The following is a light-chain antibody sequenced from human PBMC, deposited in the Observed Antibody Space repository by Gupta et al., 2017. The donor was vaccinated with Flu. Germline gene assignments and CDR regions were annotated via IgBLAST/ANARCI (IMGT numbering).Light chain of an antibody. CDR1: SSDIGGYNY. Sequence: QSALTQPASVSGSPGQSITISCTGTSSDIGGYNYVSWYQQHPGKAPKLMIYEVTNRPSGVSNRFSGSKSGNTASLTISGLKAEDEADYFGGSYTSSSTWVFGGGTKLTVL. V-gene: IGLV2-14*01. J-gene: IGLJ3*02. CDR2: EVT. CDR3: GSYTSSSTWV.